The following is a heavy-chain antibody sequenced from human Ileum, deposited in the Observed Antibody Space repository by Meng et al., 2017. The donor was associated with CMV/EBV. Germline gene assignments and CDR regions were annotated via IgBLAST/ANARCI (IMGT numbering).Heavy chain of an antibody. Sequence: LSCDVAGLTFGSYWVDWARQVPGKELKWVANISPDGSVTYYVDSVTGRFTISRDNTKASFYLQMTSLRAEDTAVYYCLTETSLKGFDYWGQGALVTVSS. D-gene: IGHD1-14*01. CDR2: ISPDGSVT. CDR1: GLTFGSYW. J-gene: IGHJ4*02. CDR3: LTETSLKGFDY. V-gene: IGHV3-7*01.